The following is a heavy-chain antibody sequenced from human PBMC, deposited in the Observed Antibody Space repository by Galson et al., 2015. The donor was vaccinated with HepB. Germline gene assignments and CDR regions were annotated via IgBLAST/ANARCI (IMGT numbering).Heavy chain of an antibody. J-gene: IGHJ4*02. V-gene: IGHV3-23*01. Sequence: SLRLSCAASGFTFSSYAMSWVRQAPGKGLEWVSAISGSGGSTYYADSVKGRFTISRDNSKNTLYLQMNSLRAEDTAVYYCAKGPASYGFLFDYWGQGTLVTVSS. D-gene: IGHD5-18*01. CDR2: ISGSGGST. CDR1: GFTFSSYA. CDR3: AKGPASYGFLFDY.